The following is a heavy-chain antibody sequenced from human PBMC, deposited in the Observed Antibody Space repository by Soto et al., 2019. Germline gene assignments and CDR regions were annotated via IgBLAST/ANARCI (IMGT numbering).Heavy chain of an antibody. J-gene: IGHJ6*02. CDR1: GLTFRSYW. V-gene: IGHV3-74*03. D-gene: IGHD5-12*01. Sequence: GGSLRLSCAASGLTFRSYWMHWVRQAPGKGLVWVSRINTDGSVAMYVDSVKGRFTISKDNSKNTLYLQMNSLRAEDTAVYYCARDRARGYSGYDYGRWVDYYYYGMDVWGQGTTVTVSS. CDR2: INTDGSVA. CDR3: ARDRARGYSGYDYGRWVDYYYYGMDV.